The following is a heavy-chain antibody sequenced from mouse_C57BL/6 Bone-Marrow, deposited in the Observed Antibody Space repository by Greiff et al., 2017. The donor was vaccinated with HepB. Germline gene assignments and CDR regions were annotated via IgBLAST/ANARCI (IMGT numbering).Heavy chain of an antibody. CDR3: ARRDYSNWFAY. CDR2: IHPNSGST. Sequence: VQLQQPGAELVKHGASVKLSCKASGYTFTSYWMHWVKQRPGQGLEWIGMIHPNSGSTNYNEKFKSKATLTVDKSSSTAYMQLSSLTSEDSAVYYCARRDYSNWFAYWGQGTLVTVSA. J-gene: IGHJ3*01. CDR1: GYTFTSYW. V-gene: IGHV1-64*01. D-gene: IGHD2-5*01.